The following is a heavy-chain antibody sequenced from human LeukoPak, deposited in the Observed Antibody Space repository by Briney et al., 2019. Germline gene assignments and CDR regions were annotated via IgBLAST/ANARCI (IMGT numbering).Heavy chain of an antibody. Sequence: GASVKVSCKASGGTFSSYAISWVRQAPGQGLEWMGGIIPIFGTANYAQKLQGRVTMTTDTSTSTAYMELRSLRSDDTAVYYCARVRVSSRVGATLLWFDPWGQGTLVTVSS. CDR3: ARVRVSSRVGATLLWFDP. CDR2: IIPIFGTA. CDR1: GGTFSSYA. D-gene: IGHD1-26*01. V-gene: IGHV1-69*05. J-gene: IGHJ5*02.